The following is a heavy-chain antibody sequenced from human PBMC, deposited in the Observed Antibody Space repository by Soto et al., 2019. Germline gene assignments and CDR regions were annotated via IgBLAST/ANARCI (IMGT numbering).Heavy chain of an antibody. CDR1: GGSISSYY. Sequence: QVQLQESGPGLVKPSETLSLTCTVSGGSISSYYWSWIRQPPGKGLEWIGYIYYSGSTNYNPSLKSRVTISVDTSKNQFSLKLSSVTAADTAVYYCARQVSPVAGYDYWGQGTLVTVSS. J-gene: IGHJ4*02. CDR3: ARQVSPVAGYDY. V-gene: IGHV4-59*08. D-gene: IGHD6-19*01. CDR2: IYYSGST.